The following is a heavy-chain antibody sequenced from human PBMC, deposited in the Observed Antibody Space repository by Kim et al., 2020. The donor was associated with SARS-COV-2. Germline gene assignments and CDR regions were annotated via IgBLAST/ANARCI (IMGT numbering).Heavy chain of an antibody. J-gene: IGHJ6*03. Sequence: SETLSLTCTVSGGSISSGDYYWSWIRQPPGKGLEWIGYIYYSGSTYYNPSLKSRVTISVDTSKNQFSLKLSSVTAADTAVYYCARAIVGATAGVKYYYYYMDVWGKGTTVTVSS. CDR2: IYYSGST. V-gene: IGHV4-30-4*01. CDR3: ARAIVGATAGVKYYYYYMDV. D-gene: IGHD1-26*01. CDR1: GGSISSGDYY.